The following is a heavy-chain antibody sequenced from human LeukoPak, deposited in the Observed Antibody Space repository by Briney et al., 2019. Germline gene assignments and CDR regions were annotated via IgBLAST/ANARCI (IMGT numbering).Heavy chain of an antibody. Sequence: PSETLSLTCTVSGGSISSGGYYWTWIRQHPGKGLEWIGYIYNSGTTYYNPSLESRVTISGDTSKNQFSLKLSSVTAADTAMYYCARTAGWSYGFDYWGQGTPVTVSS. CDR1: GGSISSGGYY. CDR3: ARTAGWSYGFDY. D-gene: IGHD5-18*01. V-gene: IGHV4-31*03. J-gene: IGHJ4*02. CDR2: IYNSGTT.